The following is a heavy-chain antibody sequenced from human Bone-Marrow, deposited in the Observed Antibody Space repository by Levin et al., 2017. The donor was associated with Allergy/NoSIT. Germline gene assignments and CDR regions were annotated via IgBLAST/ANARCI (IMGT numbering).Heavy chain of an antibody. J-gene: IGHJ6*03. CDR1: GYTFTSYG. CDR3: ARAPLRYMDV. V-gene: IGHV1-18*01. Sequence: GESLKISCKASGYTFTSYGIGWVRQAPGQGLEWMGWISAYNGNTNYAQKLQGRVTMTTDTSTSTAYMELRSLRSDDTAVYYCARAPLRYMDVWGKGTTVTVSS. D-gene: IGHD4-17*01. CDR2: ISAYNGNT.